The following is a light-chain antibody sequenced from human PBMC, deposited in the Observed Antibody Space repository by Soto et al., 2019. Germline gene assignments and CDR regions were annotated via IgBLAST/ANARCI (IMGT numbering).Light chain of an antibody. CDR2: EVN. J-gene: IGLJ1*01. CDR3: SSYLNYNSEV. CDR1: STDEGGYNY. Sequence: QSALTQPPSASGSPGESVTISCTGTSTDEGGYNYVSWYQRHPGKAPKLIIYEVNKRPSGVPDRFSGSKSGNTASLTVSGLQAEDEADYYCSSYLNYNSEVFGTGTKVTVL. V-gene: IGLV2-8*01.